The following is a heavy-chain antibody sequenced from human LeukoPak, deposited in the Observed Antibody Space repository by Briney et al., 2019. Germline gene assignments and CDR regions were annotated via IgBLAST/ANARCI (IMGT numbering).Heavy chain of an antibody. V-gene: IGHV4-59*01. Sequence: SETLSLTCTVSGGSISSYYWSWIRQPPGKGLEWIGYIYYSGSTNYNPSLKSRVTISVDTSKNQFSLKLSSVTAADTAVYYCARGGLGIQRYYYDSSGYSFDYWGQGTLVTVSS. CDR3: ARGGLGIQRYYYDSSGYSFDY. J-gene: IGHJ4*02. CDR2: IYYSGST. CDR1: GGSISSYY. D-gene: IGHD3-22*01.